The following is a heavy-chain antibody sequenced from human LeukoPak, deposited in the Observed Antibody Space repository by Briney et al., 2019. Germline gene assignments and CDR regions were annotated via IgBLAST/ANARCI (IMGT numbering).Heavy chain of an antibody. CDR3: ARVLSGSWDWFDP. V-gene: IGHV3-21*01. Sequence: SGGSLRLSCAASGFTFSNFNMNWVRQAPGKGLEWVSSISSSSTYIYYADSVKGRFTISRDNAENSLYLQVNSLRAEDTAVYYCARVLSGSWDWFDPWGQGTLVTVSS. CDR2: ISSSSTYI. J-gene: IGHJ5*02. D-gene: IGHD3-22*01. CDR1: GFTFSNFN.